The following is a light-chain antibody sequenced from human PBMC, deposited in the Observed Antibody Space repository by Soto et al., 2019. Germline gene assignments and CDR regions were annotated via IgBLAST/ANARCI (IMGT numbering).Light chain of an antibody. Sequence: QSVLTQPPSVSGAPGQRVTISCTGSSSNIGAGYDVHWYQRLPGTAPKVLIYGNNNRPSGVPDRFSGSKSGTSASLAITGLQAEDETDYLCQSYHSSPSGSYVFGTGTKLTVL. J-gene: IGLJ1*01. CDR1: SSNIGAGYD. CDR2: GNN. CDR3: QSYHSSPSGSYV. V-gene: IGLV1-40*01.